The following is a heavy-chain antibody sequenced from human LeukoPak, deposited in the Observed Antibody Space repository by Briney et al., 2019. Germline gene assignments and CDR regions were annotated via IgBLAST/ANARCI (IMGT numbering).Heavy chain of an antibody. D-gene: IGHD2-21*02. CDR1: GGSISSGGYS. Sequence: PSETLSLTCAVSGGSISSGGYSWSWIRQPPGKGLEWIGYIYHSGSTYYNPSLKSRVTISVDRSKNQFSLKPSSVTAADTAVYYCAREEYCGGDCYYFDYWGQGTLVTVSS. CDR2: IYHSGST. J-gene: IGHJ4*02. V-gene: IGHV4-30-2*01. CDR3: AREEYCGGDCYYFDY.